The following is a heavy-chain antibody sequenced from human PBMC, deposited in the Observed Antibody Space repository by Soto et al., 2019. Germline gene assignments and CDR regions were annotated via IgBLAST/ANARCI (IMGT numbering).Heavy chain of an antibody. V-gene: IGHV4-31*03. CDR1: GGSISSGGYY. J-gene: IGHJ4*02. D-gene: IGHD5-18*01. CDR2: IYYSGST. Sequence: SETLSLTCTVSGGSISSGGYYWSWIRQHPGKGLEWIGYIYYSGSTYYNPSLKSRVTISVDRSKNQFSLKLSSVTAADTAVYYCARVGDTAMVTSFDYWGQGTLVTVSS. CDR3: ARVGDTAMVTSFDY.